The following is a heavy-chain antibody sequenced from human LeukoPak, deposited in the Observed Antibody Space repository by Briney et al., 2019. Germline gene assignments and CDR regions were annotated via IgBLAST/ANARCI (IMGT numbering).Heavy chain of an antibody. J-gene: IGHJ4*02. V-gene: IGHV1-2*02. CDR3: ARGTGFNHSWALYY. Sequence: ASVKVSCKASGYTFTGYYMHWVRQAPGQGLEWMVWINPNSGGTNYAQKFQGRVTMSRDTSISTAYMELSRLRSDDTAVYYCARGTGFNHSWALYYLGQGNLVNGS. CDR1: GYTFTGYY. CDR2: INPNSGGT. D-gene: IGHD3/OR15-3a*01.